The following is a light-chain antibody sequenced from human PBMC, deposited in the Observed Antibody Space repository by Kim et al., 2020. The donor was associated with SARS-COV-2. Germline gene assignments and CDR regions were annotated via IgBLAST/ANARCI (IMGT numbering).Light chain of an antibody. Sequence: DIQMTQSPSSLSASVGERVTITCRASQGITNHLAWYQQKPGKVPKLLIYAASSLQSGVPSRFSGSGSGTDFTLTISSLQPEDFATYYCQQANSFPLTFGGGTKLEI. CDR3: QQANSFPLT. V-gene: IGKV1-12*01. CDR1: QGITNH. CDR2: AAS. J-gene: IGKJ4*01.